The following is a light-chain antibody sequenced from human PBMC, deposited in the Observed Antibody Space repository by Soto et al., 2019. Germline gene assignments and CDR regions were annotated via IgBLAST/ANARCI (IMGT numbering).Light chain of an antibody. CDR2: EVS. Sequence: QSALTQPPSASGSPGQSVTISCTGTNSDVGGYNYVSWYQQYPGKAPRLIIYEVSERPSGVPDRFSGSKSGNTASLTVSGLQTGDEADYYCSSYAGSNWYVFGTGTQLTVL. CDR1: NSDVGGYNY. CDR3: SSYAGSNWYV. J-gene: IGLJ1*01. V-gene: IGLV2-8*01.